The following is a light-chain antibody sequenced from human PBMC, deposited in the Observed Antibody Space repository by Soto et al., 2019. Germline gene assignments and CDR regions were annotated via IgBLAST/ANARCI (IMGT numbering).Light chain of an antibody. CDR2: GNS. V-gene: IGLV1-40*01. CDR3: PSYDSSLYV. CDR1: SSNIGAGYD. Sequence: QSVLTQPPSVSGAPGRRVTISCTGSSSNIGAGYDVHWYQQLPGTAPKLLIYGNSNRPSGVPDRFSGSKSGTSASLAITGLQAEDEADYYCPSYDSSLYVFGTGTKVTVL. J-gene: IGLJ1*01.